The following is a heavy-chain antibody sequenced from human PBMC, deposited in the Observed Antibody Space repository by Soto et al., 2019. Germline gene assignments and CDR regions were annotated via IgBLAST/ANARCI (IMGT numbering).Heavy chain of an antibody. Sequence: QVQLVESGGGVVQPGRSLRLSCAASGFTFSSYGMHWVRQAPGKGLEWVAVIWYDGSNKYYADSVKGRFTISRDNSKNTMYLQMNSLRAEDTAVYYCARDVMVTAMVMWYFDLGGRGTLVTVSS. CDR3: ARDVMVTAMVMWYFDL. V-gene: IGHV3-33*01. CDR2: IWYDGSNK. J-gene: IGHJ2*01. D-gene: IGHD2-21*02. CDR1: GFTFSSYG.